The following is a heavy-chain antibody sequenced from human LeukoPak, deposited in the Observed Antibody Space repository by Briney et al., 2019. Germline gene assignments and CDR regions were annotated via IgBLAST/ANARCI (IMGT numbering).Heavy chain of an antibody. CDR3: AKAVGYCTGAGCDGPGDYDAYYYYYMDV. D-gene: IGHD2-8*02. J-gene: IGHJ6*03. Sequence: ASVEVSCKASEGTFRTYAINWVRQAPGQGFEWMGGIIPIHGTPNYAQTFQGRVTITADESTSTVYMELSSLTSEDTAVYYCAKAVGYCTGAGCDGPGDYDAYYYYYMDVWGKGTTVTVSS. V-gene: IGHV1-69*13. CDR1: EGTFRTYA. CDR2: IIPIHGTP.